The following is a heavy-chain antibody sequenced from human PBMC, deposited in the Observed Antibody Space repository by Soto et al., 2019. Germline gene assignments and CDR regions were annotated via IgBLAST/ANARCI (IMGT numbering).Heavy chain of an antibody. CDR1: GYTFTSYG. J-gene: IGHJ3*02. D-gene: IGHD6-19*01. V-gene: IGHV1-18*01. CDR3: AKDAEYSSGWYPCAFDI. Sequence: ASVKVSCKASGYTFTSYGISWVRQAPGQGLEWMGWISAYNGNTNYAQKLQGRVTMTTDTSTSTAYMQLRSLRSDDTAVYYCAKDAEYSSGWYPCAFDIWGQGTMVTVSS. CDR2: ISAYNGNT.